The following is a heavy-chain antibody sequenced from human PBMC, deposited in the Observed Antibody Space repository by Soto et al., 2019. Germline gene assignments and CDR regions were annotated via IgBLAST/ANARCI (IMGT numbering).Heavy chain of an antibody. D-gene: IGHD2-15*01. J-gene: IGHJ4*02. CDR1: GGSIISGY. Sequence: PSETLSRTCTVSGGSIISGYWSWIRQPPGKGLEWIGYISYSGNTNYNPSLKSRVTMSVDTPKNQFSLRLSSVTTADTAVYYCAGLRGYAGSPIDYWGQGTLVTVSS. V-gene: IGHV4-59*01. CDR2: ISYSGNT. CDR3: AGLRGYAGSPIDY.